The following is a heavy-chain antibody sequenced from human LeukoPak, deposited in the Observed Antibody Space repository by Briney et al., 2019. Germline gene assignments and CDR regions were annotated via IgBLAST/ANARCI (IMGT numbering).Heavy chain of an antibody. CDR2: ISGSGGNT. Sequence: GGSLRLSCAASGFSLSSYAMSWVRQAPGKGLEWVSGISGSGGNTYYADSVKGRFTISRDNSKNTSYLQTNSLRAEDTAVYYCAREGGTYRNAFDYWGQGTLVTVSS. J-gene: IGHJ4*02. CDR1: GFSLSSYA. CDR3: AREGGTYRNAFDY. V-gene: IGHV3-23*01. D-gene: IGHD1-26*01.